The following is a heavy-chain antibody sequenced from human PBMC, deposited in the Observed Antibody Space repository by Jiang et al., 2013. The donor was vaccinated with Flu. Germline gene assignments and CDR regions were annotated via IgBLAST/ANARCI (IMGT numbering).Heavy chain of an antibody. CDR2: IYTSGST. CDR1: GGSISSGSYY. V-gene: IGHV4-61*02. Sequence: GLVKPSQTLSLTCTVSGGSISSGSYYWSWIRQPAGKGLEWIGRIYTSGSTNYNPSLKSRVTISVDTSKNQFSLKLSSVTAADTAVYYCAREEEATVTTDYWGQGTLVTVSS. J-gene: IGHJ4*02. D-gene: IGHD4-17*01. CDR3: AREEEATVTTDY.